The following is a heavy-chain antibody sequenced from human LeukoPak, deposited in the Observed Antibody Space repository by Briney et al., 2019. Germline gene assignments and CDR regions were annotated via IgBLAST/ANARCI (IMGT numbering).Heavy chain of an antibody. CDR2: INWNGGST. CDR1: GFTFDDYG. J-gene: IGHJ6*02. D-gene: IGHD3-10*01. Sequence: GGSLRLSCAASGFTFDDYGMSWVRQAPGKGLEWVSGINWNGGSTGYADSVKGRFTISRDNAKNSLYLQMNSLRAEDTALYYCAKALYGSGSFSYYYYGMDVWGQGTTVTVSS. V-gene: IGHV3-20*04. CDR3: AKALYGSGSFSYYYYGMDV.